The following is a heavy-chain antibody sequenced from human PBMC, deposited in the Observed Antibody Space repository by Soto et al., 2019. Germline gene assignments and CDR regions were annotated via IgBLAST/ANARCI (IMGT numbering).Heavy chain of an antibody. D-gene: IGHD3-10*01. CDR3: AKPRGGSGYYYKKSSSYYFYMDV. J-gene: IGHJ6*03. CDR2: VSYDGRNR. V-gene: IGHV3-30*18. Sequence: QVELVESGGGVVHPGTSLRLSCAASGFTFSAYGIHWVRQAPGKGLEWVTFVSYDGRNRYYVDSVKGRFTISRDNSKNTVDLEMDSLRPGDTAVYYCAKPRGGSGYYYKKSSSYYFYMDVWGKGTTVTVSS. CDR1: GFTFSAYG.